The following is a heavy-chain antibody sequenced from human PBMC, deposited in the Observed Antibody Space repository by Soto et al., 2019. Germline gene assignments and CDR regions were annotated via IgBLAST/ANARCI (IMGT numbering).Heavy chain of an antibody. Sequence: PGESLKISCKGSGYSFTSYWIGWVRQMPGKGLAWMGIIYPGDSETRYSPTFQGQVTISADKTISTAYLQWSSLKASDTAMYYCARHSHDSSGYPGYWGQGTLVTVSS. D-gene: IGHD3-22*01. CDR2: IYPGDSET. CDR3: ARHSHDSSGYPGY. CDR1: GYSFTSYW. V-gene: IGHV5-51*01. J-gene: IGHJ4*02.